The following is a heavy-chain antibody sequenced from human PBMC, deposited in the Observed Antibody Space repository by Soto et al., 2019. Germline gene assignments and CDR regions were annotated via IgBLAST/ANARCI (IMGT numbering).Heavy chain of an antibody. V-gene: IGHV3-15*07. Sequence: PGGSLRLSCAASGFTFSNAWMNWVRQAPGKGLEWVGRIKSKTDGGTTDYAAPVKGRFTISRDDSKNTLYLQMNSLKTEDTAVYYCASFYYDGSGPNALYGMDVWGQGTTVTVSS. CDR1: GFTFSNAW. J-gene: IGHJ6*02. CDR2: IKSKTDGGTT. CDR3: ASFYYDGSGPNALYGMDV. D-gene: IGHD3-22*01.